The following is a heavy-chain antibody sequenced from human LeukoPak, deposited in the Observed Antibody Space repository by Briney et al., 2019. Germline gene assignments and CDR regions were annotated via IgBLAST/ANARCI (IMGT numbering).Heavy chain of an antibody. CDR1: GFTFDDYA. CDR2: ISWNSGSI. J-gene: IGHJ4*02. Sequence: GRSLRLSCAASGFTFDDYAMHWVRQAPGKGLEWVSGISWNSGSIGYADSVKGRFTISRDNAKNSLYLQMNSLRAEDTALYYCAKEMGGGDSSGLGLDYWGQGTLVTVSS. CDR3: AKEMGGGDSSGLGLDY. V-gene: IGHV3-9*01. D-gene: IGHD3-22*01.